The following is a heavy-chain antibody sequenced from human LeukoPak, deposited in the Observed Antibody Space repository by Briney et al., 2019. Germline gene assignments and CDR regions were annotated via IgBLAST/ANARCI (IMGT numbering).Heavy chain of an antibody. D-gene: IGHD1-26*01. J-gene: IGHJ6*03. V-gene: IGHV4-61*02. Sequence: SETLSLTCTVSGGSISSGSYYWSWIRQPAGKGLEWIGRIYTSGSTNYNPSLKSRVTIPVDTSKNQFSLKLSSVTAADTAVYYCARGRGSYYPPRYYYYMDVWGKGTTVTVSS. CDR3: ARGRGSYYPPRYYYYMDV. CDR1: GGSISSGSYY. CDR2: IYTSGST.